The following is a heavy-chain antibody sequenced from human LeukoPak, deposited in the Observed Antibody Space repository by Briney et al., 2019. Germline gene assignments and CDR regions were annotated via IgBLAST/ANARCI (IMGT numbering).Heavy chain of an antibody. D-gene: IGHD3-16*02. Sequence: ASVKVSCKASGYTFSSYYIHWVRQAPGQGLEWMGWINGNTGGTDYAQKFLGRVTMTRDTSISTAYMELSRLRSDDTAVYYCARANYVWGSYRFGYWGQGTLVTVSS. CDR1: GYTFSSYY. CDR3: ARANYVWGSYRFGY. CDR2: INGNTGGT. J-gene: IGHJ4*02. V-gene: IGHV1-2*02.